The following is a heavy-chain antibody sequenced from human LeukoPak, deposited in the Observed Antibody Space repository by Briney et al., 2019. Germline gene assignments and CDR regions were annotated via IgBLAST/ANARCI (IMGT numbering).Heavy chain of an antibody. J-gene: IGHJ4*02. CDR1: GFTFSSYA. Sequence: GGSLRLSCAASGFTFSSYAMHWVRQAPGKGLEWVAVISYDGSNKYYADSVKGRFTISRDNAQNSLYLQMNSLRAEDTAIYYCVRDRGTYRPIDYWGQGTLVTVSS. V-gene: IGHV3-30-3*01. CDR3: VRDRGTYRPIDY. D-gene: IGHD1-26*01. CDR2: ISYDGSNK.